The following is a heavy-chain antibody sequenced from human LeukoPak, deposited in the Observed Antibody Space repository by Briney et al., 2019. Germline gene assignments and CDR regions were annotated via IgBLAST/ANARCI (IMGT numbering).Heavy chain of an antibody. CDR3: AHTRSDQSSGYYRFDY. V-gene: IGHV2-5*02. CDR2: IYWDDDK. D-gene: IGHD3-22*01. CDR1: GFSLSTSGVG. J-gene: IGHJ4*02. Sequence: SGPTLVKPTQTLTLTCTFSGFSLSTSGVGVGWIRQPPGKALEWLALIYWDDDKRYSPSLKSRLTITKDTSKNQVVLTMTNMDPVDTATYYCAHTRSDQSSGYYRFDYWGQGTQVTVSS.